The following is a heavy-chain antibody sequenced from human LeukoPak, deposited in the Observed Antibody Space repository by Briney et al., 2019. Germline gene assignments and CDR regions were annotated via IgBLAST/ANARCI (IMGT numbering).Heavy chain of an antibody. CDR3: ARHRRGDCSSASCYTDY. Sequence: SETLSLTCTVSGGSISSGDYYWSWIRQPPGKGLEWIGYIYYSGSTYYNPSLKSRVTISVDTSKNQFSLKLSSVTAADTAVYYCARHRRGDCSSASCYTDYWGQGTLVTVSS. CDR2: IYYSGST. CDR1: GGSISSGDYY. J-gene: IGHJ4*02. V-gene: IGHV4-30-4*01. D-gene: IGHD2-2*02.